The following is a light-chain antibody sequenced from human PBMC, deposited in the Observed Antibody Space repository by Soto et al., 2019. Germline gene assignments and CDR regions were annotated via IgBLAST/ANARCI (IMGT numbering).Light chain of an antibody. CDR3: LQYYSTPGT. Sequence: DIVMTQSPDSLAVSLGERATINCKSSQSVLHSSNNKNYLAWYQQIPGQPPKLLIYWASTRESGVPDRFSGSGSETDFTLTISSLQAEDVAVYSCLQYYSTPGTFGQGTRLEIK. CDR1: QSVLHSSNNKNY. J-gene: IGKJ5*01. V-gene: IGKV4-1*01. CDR2: WAS.